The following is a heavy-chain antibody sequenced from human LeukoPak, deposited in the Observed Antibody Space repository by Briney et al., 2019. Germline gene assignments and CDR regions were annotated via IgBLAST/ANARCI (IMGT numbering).Heavy chain of an antibody. V-gene: IGHV3-21*01. J-gene: IGHJ4*02. CDR1: GFTFSSYS. Sequence: GGSLRLSCAASGFTFSSYSMNWVRQAPGKGLEWVSSISSSSSYIYYADSVEGRFTISRDNAKNSLYLQMNSLRAEDTAVYYCARDQSGVFDYWGQGTLVTVSS. D-gene: IGHD3-3*01. CDR3: ARDQSGVFDY. CDR2: ISSSSSYI.